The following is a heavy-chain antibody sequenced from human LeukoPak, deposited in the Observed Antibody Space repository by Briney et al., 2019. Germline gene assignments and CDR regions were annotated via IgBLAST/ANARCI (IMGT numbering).Heavy chain of an antibody. CDR3: AREGAAGGNLDY. Sequence: SETLSLTCTVSGGSISSYYWSWIRQPPGKGLEWIGYIYYSGSTNYNPSLKSRVTISVDTSKNQFSLKLSSVTAADTAVYYCAREGAAGGNLDYWGQGTLVTVSS. V-gene: IGHV4-59*12. D-gene: IGHD6-13*01. CDR2: IYYSGST. J-gene: IGHJ4*02. CDR1: GGSISSYY.